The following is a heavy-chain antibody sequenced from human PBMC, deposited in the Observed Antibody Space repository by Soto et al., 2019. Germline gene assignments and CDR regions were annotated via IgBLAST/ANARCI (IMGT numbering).Heavy chain of an antibody. D-gene: IGHD2-15*01. CDR1: GVTFSIYA. Sequence: PGWSLGLGCASSGVTFSIYAMDWARQAPGKGLEWVAVISYDGSNKYYADSGKGRFTISRDNSKNTLYLQMNSLRAEDTSVYYCARCAGRIFLRGIDYWRNGTLVTVSS. J-gene: IGHJ4*01. CDR2: ISYDGSNK. CDR3: ARCAGRIFLRGIDY. V-gene: IGHV3-30-3*02.